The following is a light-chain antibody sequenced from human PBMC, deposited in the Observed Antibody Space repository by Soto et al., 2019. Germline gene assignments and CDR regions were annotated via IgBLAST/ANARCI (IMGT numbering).Light chain of an antibody. Sequence: EIVMTQSPATLSVSPGESATLSCRASQSVSSNLAWHQQKPGQAPRLLIYGASTRATGIPDRFSGSGSGTDFTLTISRLEPEDSAVYYCQQYGSSPTWTFGQGTKVDIK. CDR2: GAS. J-gene: IGKJ1*01. CDR1: QSVSSN. V-gene: IGKV3-20*01. CDR3: QQYGSSPTWT.